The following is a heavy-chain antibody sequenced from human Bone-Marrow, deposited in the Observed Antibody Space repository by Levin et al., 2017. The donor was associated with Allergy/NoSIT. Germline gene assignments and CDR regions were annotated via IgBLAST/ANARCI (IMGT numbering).Heavy chain of an antibody. Sequence: GGSLRLSCDASGFTYNNYWMVWVRQPPGRGLEWVANINQDGSEKNYVDSVKGRFVISRDNSENSLSLQMNNLRADDTALYYCARASGRGSTFDFWGRGTLVTVSS. CDR2: INQDGSEK. CDR3: ARASGRGSTFDF. V-gene: IGHV3-7*01. CDR1: GFTYNNYW. D-gene: IGHD3-10*01. J-gene: IGHJ4*02.